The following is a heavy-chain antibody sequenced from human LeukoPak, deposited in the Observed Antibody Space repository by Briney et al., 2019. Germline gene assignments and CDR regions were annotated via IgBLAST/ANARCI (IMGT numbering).Heavy chain of an antibody. CDR3: GRDAGTDGTYFDY. Sequence: GASLRLSYAASGFSFGAYALRWVRQAPGKGLEWVAVISYDGSTTYYVESVKGRITISKDKSKNTVYLQMNSLRVEGTAVYYCGRDAGTDGTYFDYWGQGTLVTVSS. J-gene: IGHJ4*02. CDR1: GFSFGAYA. V-gene: IGHV3-30*04. D-gene: IGHD1-1*01. CDR2: ISYDGSTT.